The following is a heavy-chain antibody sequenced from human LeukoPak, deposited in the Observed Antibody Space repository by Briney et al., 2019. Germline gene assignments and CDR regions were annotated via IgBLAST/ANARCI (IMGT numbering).Heavy chain of an antibody. CDR2: FDPEDGET. J-gene: IGHJ4*02. Sequence: EASVKVSCKVSGYTLTELSMHWVRQAPGKGLEWMGGFDPEDGETIYAQKFQGRVTMTEDTSTDTAYMELSSLRSEDTAVYYCATDHYDYVWGSYRSFDYWGQGTLVTVSS. CDR3: ATDHYDYVWGSYRSFDY. D-gene: IGHD3-16*02. CDR1: GYTLTELS. V-gene: IGHV1-24*01.